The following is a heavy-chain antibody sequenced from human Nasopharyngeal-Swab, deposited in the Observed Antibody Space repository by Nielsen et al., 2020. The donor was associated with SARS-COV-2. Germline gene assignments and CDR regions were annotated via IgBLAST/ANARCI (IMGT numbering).Heavy chain of an antibody. CDR2: IIPIFGTA. CDR1: GGTFRSYA. J-gene: IGHJ4*02. CDR3: ARVSPQLVHFDY. Sequence: SVKVSCKASGGTFRSYAMTWVRQAPGQGLEWMGGIIPIFGTANYAQRFHGRVTITADESTSTAYMELSSLRSEDTAVYYCARVSPQLVHFDYWGQGTLVTVSS. D-gene: IGHD6-13*01. V-gene: IGHV1-69*13.